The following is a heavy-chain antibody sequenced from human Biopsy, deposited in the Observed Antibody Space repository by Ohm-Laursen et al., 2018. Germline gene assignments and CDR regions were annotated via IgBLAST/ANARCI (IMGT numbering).Heavy chain of an antibody. CDR3: ARGRRLPAAISSYYYAMDV. D-gene: IGHD2-2*01. CDR2: NIPILGTG. J-gene: IGHJ6*02. CDR1: GGTFSNYG. Sequence: SSVKVSCKVPGGTFSNYGVNWVRQAPGQGLEWLGGNIPILGTGNYAQKFQDRVTVAADTSTSTAYMELSSLRSDDTAVYYCARGRRLPAAISSYYYAMDVWGQGTTVTVSS. V-gene: IGHV1-69*06.